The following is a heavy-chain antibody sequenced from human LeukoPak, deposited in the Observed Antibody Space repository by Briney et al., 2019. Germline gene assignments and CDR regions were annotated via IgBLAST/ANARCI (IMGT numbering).Heavy chain of an antibody. CDR3: IRSLNGADDF. D-gene: IGHD4-17*01. CDR2: INTDGSIT. J-gene: IGHJ4*02. V-gene: IGHV3-74*01. Sequence: GGSLRLSCAASGFTFTSSWMHWVRQAPGKGPVWVARINTDGSITNYADSVKGRFTISRDSAKSTLYLQMNSLRAEDTAVYYCIRSLNGADDFWGQGTLVTVSS. CDR1: GFTFTSSW.